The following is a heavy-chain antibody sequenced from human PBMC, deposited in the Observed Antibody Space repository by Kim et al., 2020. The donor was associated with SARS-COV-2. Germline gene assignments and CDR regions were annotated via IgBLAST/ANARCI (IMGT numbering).Heavy chain of an antibody. D-gene: IGHD2-21*01. CDR3: ARDSDGPFGY. CDR2: ST. Sequence: STNYNPSLNSRVTISVDTSKNQYSLKLSSLTAADTAVYYCARDSDGPFGYWGQGTLVTVSS. V-gene: IGHV4-34*01. J-gene: IGHJ4*02.